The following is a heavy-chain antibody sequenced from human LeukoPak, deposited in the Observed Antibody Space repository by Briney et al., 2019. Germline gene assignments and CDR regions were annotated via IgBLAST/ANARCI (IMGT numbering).Heavy chain of an antibody. D-gene: IGHD1-7*01. CDR2: ISSSSSYI. CDR3: ARMNYVSTGWGAPFDY. Sequence: GGSLRLSCAASGFTFSSYSMNWVRQAPGKGLEWVSSISSSSSYIYYADSVKGRFTISRDNAKNSLYLQMNSLRAEDTAVYYCARMNYVSTGWGAPFDYWGQGTLVTVSS. V-gene: IGHV3-21*01. CDR1: GFTFSSYS. J-gene: IGHJ4*02.